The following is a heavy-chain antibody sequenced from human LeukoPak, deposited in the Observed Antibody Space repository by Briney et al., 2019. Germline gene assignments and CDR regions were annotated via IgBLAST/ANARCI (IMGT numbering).Heavy chain of an antibody. V-gene: IGHV4-34*01. CDR2: INHSGST. J-gene: IGHJ6*03. CDR3: ARGRYCSGGSRYAKYYMDV. CDR1: GGSFSGYY. D-gene: IGHD2-15*01. Sequence: SETLSLTCAVYGGSFSGYYWSWIRQPPGKGLEWIGEINHSGSTNYNPSLKSRVTISVDTSKNQFSLKLSSVTAADTAVYYCARGRYCSGGSRYAKYYMDVWGKGTTVTVSS.